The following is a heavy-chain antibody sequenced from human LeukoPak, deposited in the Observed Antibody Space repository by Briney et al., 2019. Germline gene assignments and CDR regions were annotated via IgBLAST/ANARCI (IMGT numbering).Heavy chain of an antibody. V-gene: IGHV3-23*01. CDR3: AKDTSYYDFWSGYSYYFDY. D-gene: IGHD3-3*01. CDR2: ISGSGGST. CDR1: GFTFSSYV. J-gene: IGHJ4*02. Sequence: GASLRLSCAASGFTFSSYVMSWVRQAPGKGLEWVSAISGSGGSTYYADSVKGRFTISRDNSKNTLYLQMNSLRAEDTAVYYCAKDTSYYDFWSGYSYYFDYWGQGTLVTVSS.